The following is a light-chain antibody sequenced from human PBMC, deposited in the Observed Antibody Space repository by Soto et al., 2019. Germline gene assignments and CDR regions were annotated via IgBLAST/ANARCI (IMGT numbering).Light chain of an antibody. CDR3: QQYSSSGT. V-gene: IGKV3-20*01. CDR2: GAS. J-gene: IGKJ1*01. Sequence: TQSPSTLSASLGDRVTITCRASQSLSKNYSAWYHQKPGQAPRLIIYGASSRATGIPERFSGSGSGTDFTLTISRLEPDDFAEYYCQQYSSSGTFGQGTKVDIK. CDR1: QSLSKNY.